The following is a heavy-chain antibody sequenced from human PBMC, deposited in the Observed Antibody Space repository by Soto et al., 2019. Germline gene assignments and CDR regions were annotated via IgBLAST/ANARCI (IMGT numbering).Heavy chain of an antibody. Sequence: PGGSLRLSCAASGFTFSSYAMHWVRQAPGKGLEWVAVISYDGSNKYHADSVKGRFTISRDNSKNTLYLQMNSLRAEDTAVYYCARDRGYGNPYFDYWGQGTLVTVSS. D-gene: IGHD5-18*01. CDR2: ISYDGSNK. J-gene: IGHJ4*02. CDR1: GFTFSSYA. V-gene: IGHV3-30-3*01. CDR3: ARDRGYGNPYFDY.